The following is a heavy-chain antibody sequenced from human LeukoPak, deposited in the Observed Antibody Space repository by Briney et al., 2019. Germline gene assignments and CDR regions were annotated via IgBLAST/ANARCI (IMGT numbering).Heavy chain of an antibody. Sequence: GGSLRLSCAASGFTFDDYGMSWVRQAPGKGLEWVSGINWNGGSTGYADSVKGRFTISRDNAKNSLYLQMNSLRAEDTALYYCARVEGIAGAGRVDYWGQGTLVTVSS. D-gene: IGHD6-13*01. CDR3: ARVEGIAGAGRVDY. CDR2: INWNGGST. J-gene: IGHJ4*02. V-gene: IGHV3-20*04. CDR1: GFTFDDYG.